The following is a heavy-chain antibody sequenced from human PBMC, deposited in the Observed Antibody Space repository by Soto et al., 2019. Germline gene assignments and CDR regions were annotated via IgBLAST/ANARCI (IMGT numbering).Heavy chain of an antibody. V-gene: IGHV4-59*12. CDR2: IFFSGGT. D-gene: IGHD5-18*01. CDR3: ASTTAMAPGYFDY. CDR1: CASIRSYY. Sequence: LETPSPTFPVSCASIRSYYWGWVRAAPRKGLEGVCYIFFSGGTHHNPSPKSRVSISVDTSKNQFSLKLSSVTAADTAVYYCASTTAMAPGYFDYWGQGTLVTVSS. J-gene: IGHJ4*02.